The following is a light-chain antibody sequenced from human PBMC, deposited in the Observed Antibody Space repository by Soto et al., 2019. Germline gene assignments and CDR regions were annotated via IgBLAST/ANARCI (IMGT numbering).Light chain of an antibody. CDR2: EVT. Sequence: QSVLTQPASVSGSPGQSITISCTGTSSDVGGSNYVSWYQQHPGKAPKLMIYEVTNRPSGISNRFSGSKSGNTASLTISGLQAEDEADYYCSSYTSSRSWVFGGGTQLTVL. J-gene: IGLJ3*02. CDR3: SSYTSSRSWV. V-gene: IGLV2-14*01. CDR1: SSDVGGSNY.